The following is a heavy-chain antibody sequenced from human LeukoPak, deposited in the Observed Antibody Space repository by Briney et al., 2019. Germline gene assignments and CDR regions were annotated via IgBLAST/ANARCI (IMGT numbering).Heavy chain of an antibody. CDR1: GFTYSNYA. D-gene: IGHD3-10*01. J-gene: IGHJ4*02. CDR3: AKGQNRDYYGSGSYPFDY. Sequence: GGSLRLSCTASGFTYSNYAMNWVRQAPGKGLEWVSVISGSGRSTYYADSVKGRFTISRDNSGNTLFLQMNSLRAEDTAVYYCAKGQNRDYYGSGSYPFDYWGQGTLVTVSS. CDR2: ISGSGRST. V-gene: IGHV3-23*01.